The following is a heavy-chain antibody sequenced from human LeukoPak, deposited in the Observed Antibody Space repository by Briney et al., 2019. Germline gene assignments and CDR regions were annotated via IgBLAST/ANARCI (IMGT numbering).Heavy chain of an antibody. Sequence: GGSLRLSCAASGFTFSSYGMHWVRQAPGKGLEWVAVISYDGSNKYYADSVKGRFTISRDNFKNTLYLQMNSLRAEDTAVYYCAKDFSDFWSGLDYWGQGTLVTVSS. J-gene: IGHJ4*02. V-gene: IGHV3-30*18. CDR1: GFTFSSYG. D-gene: IGHD3-3*01. CDR3: AKDFSDFWSGLDY. CDR2: ISYDGSNK.